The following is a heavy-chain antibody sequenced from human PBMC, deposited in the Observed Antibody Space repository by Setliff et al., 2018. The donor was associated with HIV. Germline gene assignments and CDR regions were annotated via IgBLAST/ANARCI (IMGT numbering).Heavy chain of an antibody. Sequence: PSETLSLTCTVSGDSISRRIYYWGWIRQPPGKGLEWIATIPHNGGTYYNPDPSLTGRVTISVDTSKNQFSLKLAFVTAADTAVYYCARYSTLTTNFDYWGQGTLVTVSS. CDR1: GDSISRRIYY. CDR3: ARYSTLTTNFDY. D-gene: IGHD4-17*01. J-gene: IGHJ4*02. CDR2: IPHNGGT. V-gene: IGHV4-39*07.